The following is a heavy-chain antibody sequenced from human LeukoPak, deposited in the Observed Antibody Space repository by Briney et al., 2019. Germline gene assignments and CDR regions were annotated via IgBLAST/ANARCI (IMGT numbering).Heavy chain of an antibody. V-gene: IGHV4-4*02. CDR1: GGSISNSNW. CDR2: IYHSGST. D-gene: IGHD5-18*01. J-gene: IGHJ4*02. CDR3: ARGQGSYGDY. Sequence: PSETLSLTCAVSGGSISNSNWWNWVCQPPGKGLEWIGEIYHSGSTNYNPSLRSRVTISVGRSKNQFALKLTSVTAADTAVYYCARGQGSYGDYWGQGTLVIVSS.